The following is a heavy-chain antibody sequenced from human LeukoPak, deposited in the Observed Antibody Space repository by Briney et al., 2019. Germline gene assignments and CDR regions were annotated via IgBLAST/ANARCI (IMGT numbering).Heavy chain of an antibody. D-gene: IGHD3-10*01. CDR3: AKDGPRSLWFGELSPFDC. J-gene: IGHJ4*02. Sequence: GGSLRLSCAASGFTFSSYGMHWVRQAPGKGLEWVAFIRYDGSNKYYADSVKGRFTISRDNSKNTLYLQMNSLRAEDTAVYYCAKDGPRSLWFGELSPFDCWGQGTLVTVSS. V-gene: IGHV3-30*02. CDR1: GFTFSSYG. CDR2: IRYDGSNK.